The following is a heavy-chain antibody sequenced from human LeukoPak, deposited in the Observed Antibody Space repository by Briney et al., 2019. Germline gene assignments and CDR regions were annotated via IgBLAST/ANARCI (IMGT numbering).Heavy chain of an antibody. J-gene: IGHJ4*02. CDR3: ARGGYDILTGYYIFDY. V-gene: IGHV4-59*01. D-gene: IGHD3-9*01. CDR2: IYYSGST. Sequence: SETLSLTCTDSGGSISSYYWSWIRQPPGKGLEWIGYIYYSGSTNYNPSLKSRVTISVDTSKIQFSLKLSSVTAADTAVYYCARGGYDILTGYYIFDYWGQGTLVTVSS. CDR1: GGSISSYY.